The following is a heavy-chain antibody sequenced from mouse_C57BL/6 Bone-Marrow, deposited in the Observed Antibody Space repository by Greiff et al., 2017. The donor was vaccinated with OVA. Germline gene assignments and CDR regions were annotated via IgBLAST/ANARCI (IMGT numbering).Heavy chain of an antibody. Sequence: QVQLQQSGTELVKPGASVKLSCKASGYTFTSYWMHWVKQRPGQGLEWIGNINPSNGGTNYNEKFKSKATLTVDKSSSTAYMQLSSLTSEDSAVYYCARERIYYGNYEGFAYWGQGTLVTVSA. CDR2: INPSNGGT. D-gene: IGHD2-1*01. J-gene: IGHJ3*01. V-gene: IGHV1-53*01. CDR3: ARERIYYGNYEGFAY. CDR1: GYTFTSYW.